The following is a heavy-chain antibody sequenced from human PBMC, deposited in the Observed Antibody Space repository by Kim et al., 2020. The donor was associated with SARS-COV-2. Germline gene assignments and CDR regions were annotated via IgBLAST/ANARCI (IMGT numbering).Heavy chain of an antibody. Sequence: GGSLRLSCAACGFTFNNYWMSWVRQAPGEGLECVANINQDGSAKYYVGSVKGRFTVSRDNAENSLYLQMSGLRAEDTAVYYCARDLSGSKDAFDIWGQGTMVTVSS. V-gene: IGHV3-7*03. CDR3: ARDLSGSKDAFDI. J-gene: IGHJ3*02. CDR1: GFTFNNYW. D-gene: IGHD1-26*01. CDR2: INQDGSAK.